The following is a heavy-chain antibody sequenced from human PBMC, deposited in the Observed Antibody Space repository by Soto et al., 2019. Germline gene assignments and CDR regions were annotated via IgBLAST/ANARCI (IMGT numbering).Heavy chain of an antibody. J-gene: IGHJ4*02. V-gene: IGHV3-23*01. CDR1: GFTFSSYA. CDR2: ISGSGGST. Sequence: GGSLRLSCAASGFTFSSYAMSWVRQAPGKGLEWVSAISGSGGSTYYADSVKGRFTISRDNSKNTLYLQMNSLRAEDTAVYYCAKFMNPDYYDSSGYYFDYWGQGTLVTVSS. CDR3: AKFMNPDYYDSSGYYFDY. D-gene: IGHD3-22*01.